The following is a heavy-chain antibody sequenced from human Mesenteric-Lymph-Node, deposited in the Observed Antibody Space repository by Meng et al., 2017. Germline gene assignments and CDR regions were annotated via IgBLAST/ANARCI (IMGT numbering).Heavy chain of an antibody. CDR3: ARDQATGPLEYYYYYGMDV. J-gene: IGHJ6*02. CDR1: GFSFTDSW. Sequence: GGSLRLSCAASGFSFTDSWMTWVRQAPGKGLEMVSNINPDASVKNYVGSVEGRFTISRDNAKKSLFLQMDSLRAEDTAVYYCARDQATGPLEYYYYYGMDVWGQGTTVTVSS. V-gene: IGHV3-7*01. D-gene: IGHD3-3*01. CDR2: INPDASVK.